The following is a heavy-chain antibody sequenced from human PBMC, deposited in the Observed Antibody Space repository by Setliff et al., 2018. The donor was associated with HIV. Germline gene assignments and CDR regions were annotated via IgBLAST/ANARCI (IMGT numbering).Heavy chain of an antibody. Sequence: SETLSLTCNVSGVSISSSLYYWSWIRQPAGMGLQWVGHIYTTGTTDYSPSAKSRASISVDTSKNQFSLNLNSVTAADTAVYYCATLPWGFGGSRAFEIWGQGTTVTVS. CDR2: IYTTGTT. V-gene: IGHV4-61*09. CDR3: ATLPWGFGGSRAFEI. D-gene: IGHD3-10*01. CDR1: GVSISSSLYY. J-gene: IGHJ3*02.